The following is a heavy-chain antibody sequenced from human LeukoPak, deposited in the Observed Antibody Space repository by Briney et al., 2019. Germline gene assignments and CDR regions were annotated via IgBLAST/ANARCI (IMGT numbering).Heavy chain of an antibody. V-gene: IGHV3-23*01. Sequence: GGSLRLSCAASGFTFSSYAMSWVRQAPGKGLEWVSAISGSGGSTYYADSVKGRFTISRDNSKNTLYLQMNSLRAEDTAVYYCAATYYDFWSGLSYYYYGMDVWGQGTTVTVS. CDR3: AATYYDFWSGLSYYYYGMDV. J-gene: IGHJ6*02. CDR1: GFTFSSYA. CDR2: ISGSGGST. D-gene: IGHD3-3*01.